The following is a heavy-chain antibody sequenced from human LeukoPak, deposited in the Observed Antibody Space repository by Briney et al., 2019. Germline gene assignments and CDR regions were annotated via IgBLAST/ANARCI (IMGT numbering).Heavy chain of an antibody. CDR3: ARVIYDYGRPDAFDI. CDR2: IYYSGST. V-gene: IGHV4-59*01. J-gene: IGHJ3*02. D-gene: IGHD3-16*01. Sequence: PSVTLSLTCTVSGVSISSYYWSWLRQPPGKGLEWIGYIYYSGSTNYNPSLKSRVTISVDTSKNQFSLKLSSVTAADTAVYYCARVIYDYGRPDAFDIWGQGTMVTVSS. CDR1: GVSISSYY.